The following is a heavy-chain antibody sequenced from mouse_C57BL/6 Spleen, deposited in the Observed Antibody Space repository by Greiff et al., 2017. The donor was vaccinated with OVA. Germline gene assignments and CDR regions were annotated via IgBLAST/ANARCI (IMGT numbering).Heavy chain of an antibody. Sequence: VQLQQPGAELVKPGASVKLSCKASGCTFTSYWMQWVKQRPGQGLEWIGVIDPSDGYTTYNQKFKGKATLTVDTSSSTAYMQLSSLTSEDSAVYYGARGGLRGDYGGQGTPVTDSS. D-gene: IGHD1-3*01. CDR2: IDPSDGYT. CDR1: GCTFTSYW. J-gene: IGHJ4*01. V-gene: IGHV1-50*01. CDR3: ARGGLRGDY.